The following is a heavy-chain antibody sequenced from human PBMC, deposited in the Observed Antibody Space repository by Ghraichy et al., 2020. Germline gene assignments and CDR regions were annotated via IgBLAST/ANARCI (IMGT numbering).Heavy chain of an antibody. Sequence: GGSPRLSCAASGSTFSSYAMHWVRQAPVKGLEWVAVISYDGSNKYYADSVKGRFTISRDNSKNTLYLQMNSLRAEDTAVYYCARDDFWSGYYTGNYYYGMDVWGQGNTVTVSS. CDR2: ISYDGSNK. J-gene: IGHJ6*02. D-gene: IGHD3-3*01. V-gene: IGHV3-30*04. CDR1: GSTFSSYA. CDR3: ARDDFWSGYYTGNYYYGMDV.